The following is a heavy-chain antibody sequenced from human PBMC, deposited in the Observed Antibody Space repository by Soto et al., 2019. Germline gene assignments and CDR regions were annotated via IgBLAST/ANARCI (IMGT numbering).Heavy chain of an antibody. Sequence: SETLSLTCTFSGGSISSSSYYWGWIRQPPGKGLEWIGSIYYSGSTYYNPSLKSRVTISVDTSKNQFSLKLSSVTAADTAVYYCWLEYCGGDWDNGYYYGMDVWGQGTTVTVSS. V-gene: IGHV4-39*01. J-gene: IGHJ6*02. CDR1: GGSISSSSYY. CDR2: IYYSGST. CDR3: WLEYCGGDWDNGYYYGMDV. D-gene: IGHD2-21*02.